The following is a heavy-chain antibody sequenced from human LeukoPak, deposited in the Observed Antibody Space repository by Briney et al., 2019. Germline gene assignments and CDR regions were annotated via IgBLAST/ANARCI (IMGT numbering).Heavy chain of an antibody. V-gene: IGHV3-30*03. CDR2: ISYDGSNK. Sequence: PGGSLRLSCAASGFTFSSYGMHWVRQAPGKGLEWVAVISYDGSNKYFADSVKGRFTISRDNAKKSLYLQMNSLRAEDTAVYYCATPGLLGYCSSAICAPPGYWGQGTLVTVSS. J-gene: IGHJ4*02. CDR1: GFTFSSYG. CDR3: ATPGLLGYCSSAICAPPGY. D-gene: IGHD2-2*01.